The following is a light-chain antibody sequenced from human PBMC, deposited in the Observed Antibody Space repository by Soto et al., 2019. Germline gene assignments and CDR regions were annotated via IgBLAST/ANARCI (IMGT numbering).Light chain of an antibody. CDR2: DAS. CDR1: KSISNN. V-gene: IGKV3-11*01. CDR3: QQRNSWPRT. J-gene: IGKJ2*01. Sequence: EIVLTQSPATLSLSPGERATLSCRASKSISNNLGWYQQKPGQAPRLIIYDASKRATGIPAKFSGSGSGTDFTLTITSLEPEDFAVYYCQQRNSWPRTFGQGTKLEIK.